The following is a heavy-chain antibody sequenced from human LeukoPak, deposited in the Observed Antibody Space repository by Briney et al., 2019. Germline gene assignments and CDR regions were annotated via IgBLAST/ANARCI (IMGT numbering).Heavy chain of an antibody. V-gene: IGHV4-39*07. CDR2: IYRSGDT. Sequence: SETLSLTCTVSGDSISSGSYYWGWIRQPPGMGLEWIGSIYRSGDTYYNPSLKGRVTISVDTSKNQSSLKLSSVTAADTAVYYCARDRDLRWFYYWGQGTLVTVSS. D-gene: IGHD2-21*01. J-gene: IGHJ4*02. CDR1: GDSISSGSYY. CDR3: ARDRDLRWFYY.